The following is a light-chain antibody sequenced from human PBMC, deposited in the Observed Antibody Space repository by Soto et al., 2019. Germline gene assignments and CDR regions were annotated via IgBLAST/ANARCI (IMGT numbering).Light chain of an antibody. CDR2: RNN. V-gene: IGLV1-47*01. Sequence: QCVLTQPPSASGTPGQRVTISCSGSSCSIGSNYVYWYQQLPGRAPKLLISRNNQRPSGVPDRFSGSKSGTSASLAISGLRSEDEADYYCAAWDDSLSGQVFGGGTKLTVL. J-gene: IGLJ2*01. CDR1: SCSIGSNY. CDR3: AAWDDSLSGQV.